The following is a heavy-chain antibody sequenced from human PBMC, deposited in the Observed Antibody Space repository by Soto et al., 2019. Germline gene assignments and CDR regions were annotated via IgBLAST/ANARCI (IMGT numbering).Heavy chain of an antibody. V-gene: IGHV4-31*03. CDR1: GGSISSGGYY. CDR2: IYYSGSS. CDR3: ARDSGSYGVDV. D-gene: IGHD3-10*01. J-gene: IGHJ6*02. Sequence: SETLSLTCTVSGGSISSGGYYWSWIRQHPRKGLEWIGYIYYSGSSYYNPSRKSRVTISLDTSKDQFSLKLTSVTAADTAVYYCARDSGSYGVDVWGQGTTVTVSS.